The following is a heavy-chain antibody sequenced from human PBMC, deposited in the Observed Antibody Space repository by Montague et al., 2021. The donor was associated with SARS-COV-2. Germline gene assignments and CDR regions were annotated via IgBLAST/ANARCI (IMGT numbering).Heavy chain of an antibody. CDR3: ARVSGRFWQFDL. CDR1: GGSISSYY. Sequence: SETLSLTCTVSGGSISSYYWNWIRQSPGKGLEWIGYVYYSGSTSYNPSLRRRVIISADTSKSQISLRLNSLTAEDTAVYYCARVSGRFWQFDLWGRGTLVTVS. D-gene: IGHD6-19*01. CDR2: VYYSGST. J-gene: IGHJ2*01. V-gene: IGHV4-59*12.